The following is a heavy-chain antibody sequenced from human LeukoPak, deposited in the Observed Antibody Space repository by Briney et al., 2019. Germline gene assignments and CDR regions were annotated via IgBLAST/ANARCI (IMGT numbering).Heavy chain of an antibody. J-gene: IGHJ3*02. CDR3: ARARGSGYYHDAFDI. Sequence: GGSLRLSCAASGFTFSSYGMSWVRQAPGKGLEWVSAISGSGGSTYYADSVKGRFTISRDNSKNTLYLQMNSLRAEDTAVYYCARARGSGYYHDAFDIWGQGTMVTVSS. CDR2: ISGSGGST. D-gene: IGHD3-22*01. CDR1: GFTFSSYG. V-gene: IGHV3-23*01.